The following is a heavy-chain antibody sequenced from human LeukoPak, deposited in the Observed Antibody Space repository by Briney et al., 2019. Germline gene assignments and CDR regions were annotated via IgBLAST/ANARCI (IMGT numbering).Heavy chain of an antibody. V-gene: IGHV4-39*07. J-gene: IGHJ4*02. CDR3: ARIVVVVAATKWTYFDY. Sequence: KPSETLSLTCTVSGGSISSSSYYWGWIRQPPGKGLEWIGSIYYSGSTYYNPSLKSRVTISVDTSKNQFSLKLSSVTAADTAVYYCARIVVVVAATKWTYFDYWGQGTLVTVSS. CDR1: GGSISSSSYY. CDR2: IYYSGST. D-gene: IGHD2-15*01.